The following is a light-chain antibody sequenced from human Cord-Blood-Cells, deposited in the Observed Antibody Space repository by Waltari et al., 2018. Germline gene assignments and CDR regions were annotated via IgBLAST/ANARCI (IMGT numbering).Light chain of an antibody. CDR1: QSVSSN. CDR3: QQYNNWPYS. CDR2: GSS. J-gene: IGKJ2*03. V-gene: IGKV3-15*01. Sequence: EIVMTQSPATLSVSPGERATLSCGAGQSVSSNLAWYQQKPGQAPRLLIYGSSTRATGIPARFSGSGSGTEFTLTISSLQSEDFAVYYCQQYNNWPYSFGQGTKLEIK.